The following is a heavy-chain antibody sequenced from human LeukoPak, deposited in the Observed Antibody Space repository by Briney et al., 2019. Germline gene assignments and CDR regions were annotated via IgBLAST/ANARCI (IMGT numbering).Heavy chain of an antibody. CDR2: IYSGGIT. D-gene: IGHD6-19*01. V-gene: IGHV3-66*01. CDR3: ARSSIGGAGTLDY. Sequence: GGSLRLSCTASGFVSSNYMSWVRQTPGKGLEWVSVIYSGGITYYADSVKGRFTVSRDNSKNTVYLEMNSLRAEDTAVYYCARSSIGGAGTLDYWAQEPLATV. J-gene: IGHJ4*02. CDR1: GFVSSNY.